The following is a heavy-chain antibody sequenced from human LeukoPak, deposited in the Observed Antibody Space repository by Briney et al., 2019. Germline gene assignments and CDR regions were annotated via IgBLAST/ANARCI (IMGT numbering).Heavy chain of an antibody. CDR3: ARDPRNYYGSGSYSGAFDI. Sequence: ASVKVSCKASGYTFTSYAMHWVRQAPGQRLEWMGWINAGNGSTKYSQKFQGRVTITRDTSASTAYMELSSLRSEDTAVYYCARDPRNYYGSGSYSGAFDIWGQGTMVTVSS. CDR2: INAGNGST. CDR1: GYTFTSYA. J-gene: IGHJ3*02. V-gene: IGHV1-3*01. D-gene: IGHD3-10*01.